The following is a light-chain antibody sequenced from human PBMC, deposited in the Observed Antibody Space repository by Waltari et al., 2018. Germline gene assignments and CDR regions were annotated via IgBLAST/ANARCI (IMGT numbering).Light chain of an antibody. CDR1: QSLVHSDGNTY. V-gene: IGKV2-30*02. J-gene: IGKJ3*01. Sequence: VVVTQSPLSLPVTLGQPASISCRSSQSLVHSDGNTYLNWFQQRPGQSPRRLIYKVSSRDSGVPDRFSGSVSGTDFTLKISRVEAEDVGVYYCMQGTHWPPFTFGPGTKVDIK. CDR2: KVS. CDR3: MQGTHWPPFT.